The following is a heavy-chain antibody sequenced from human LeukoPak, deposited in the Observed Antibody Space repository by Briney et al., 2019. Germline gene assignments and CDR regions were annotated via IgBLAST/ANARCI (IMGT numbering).Heavy chain of an antibody. CDR1: GFTFSSYA. CDR2: VSSSGGST. Sequence: GGSLRLPCAASGFTFSSYAMSWVRQAPGKGLEWVSTVSSSGGSTYYADSVKGRFTISRDNSKNTLYLQMNTLRAEDTAVYHCAKSGCNSSNCFLGWFDPWGQGTLVTVSS. CDR3: AKSGCNSSNCFLGWFDP. V-gene: IGHV3-23*01. D-gene: IGHD2-2*01. J-gene: IGHJ5*02.